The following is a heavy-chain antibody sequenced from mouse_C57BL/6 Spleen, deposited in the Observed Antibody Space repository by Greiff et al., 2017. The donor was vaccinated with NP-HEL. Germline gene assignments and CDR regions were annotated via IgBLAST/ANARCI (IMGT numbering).Heavy chain of an antibody. CDR2: ISGGGGNT. CDR1: GFTFSSYT. D-gene: IGHD1-1*01. J-gene: IGHJ2*01. Sequence: EVKVVESGGGLVKPGGSLKLSCAASGFTFSSYTMSWVRQTPEKRLEWVATISGGGGNTNSPDSVKGRFTISRDNAKNTLYMQMSSLMSGHTALYYCASQSLYYYGCSYFDDWGQGTTLTVAS. CDR3: ASQSLYYYGCSYFDD. V-gene: IGHV5-9*01.